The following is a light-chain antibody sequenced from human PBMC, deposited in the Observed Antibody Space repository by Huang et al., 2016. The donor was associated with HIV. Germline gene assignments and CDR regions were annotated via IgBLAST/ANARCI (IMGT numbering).Light chain of an antibody. J-gene: IGKJ3*01. CDR1: QDINNV. V-gene: IGKV1-8*01. CDR3: QQYDIHPLT. CDR2: AAS. Sequence: IRMTQSPSSLSASTGDRVTITCRANQDINNVLAWYQQRPGSVPKLRIYAASTLQSGVPSRCSGNGSGTYFTLTIDCLHSEDVATYYCQQYDIHPLTFGPGTRVDIK.